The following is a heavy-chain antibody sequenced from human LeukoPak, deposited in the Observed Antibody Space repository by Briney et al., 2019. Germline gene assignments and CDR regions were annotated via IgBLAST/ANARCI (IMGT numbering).Heavy chain of an antibody. Sequence: SETLSLTCTVSGGSITTDYWSWIRQPPGKGLEWIGYISYSGSSNYNPSLKSRVTISIDKSKNQFSLKLTSVTAADTAVYYCARVSGGSAYYFDFWGQGTLVTGSS. J-gene: IGHJ4*02. CDR2: ISYSGSS. V-gene: IGHV4-59*01. CDR1: GGSITTDY. D-gene: IGHD2-15*01. CDR3: ARVSGGSAYYFDF.